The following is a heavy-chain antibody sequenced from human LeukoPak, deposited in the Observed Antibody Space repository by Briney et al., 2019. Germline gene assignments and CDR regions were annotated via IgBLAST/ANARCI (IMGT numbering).Heavy chain of an antibody. CDR3: AKGGSRFGELPY. V-gene: IGHV3-30-3*01. CDR1: GFTFSSYA. D-gene: IGHD3-10*01. Sequence: QAGGSLRLSCAASGFTFSSYAMHWVRQAPGKGLEWVAVISYDGSNKYYADSVKGRFTISRDNSKNTLYLQMNSLRAEDTAVYYCAKGGSRFGELPYWGQGTLVTVSS. CDR2: ISYDGSNK. J-gene: IGHJ4*02.